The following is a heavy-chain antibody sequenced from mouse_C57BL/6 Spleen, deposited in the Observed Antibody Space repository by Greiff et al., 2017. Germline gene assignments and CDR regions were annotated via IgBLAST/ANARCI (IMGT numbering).Heavy chain of an antibody. J-gene: IGHJ2*01. D-gene: IGHD1-1*01. CDR2: ISAGGSYT. CDR3: RREDYYGRTR. CDR1: GFTFSSYA. Sequence: DVKLVESGGGLVKPGGSLKLSCAASGFTFSSYAMSWVRQTPEKRLEWVATISAGGSYTYYPDNVKGLFTISRDTAKNIRNLQMRHLQAEDTAMYYCRREDYYGRTRWGQGTTLTVAS. V-gene: IGHV5-4*01.